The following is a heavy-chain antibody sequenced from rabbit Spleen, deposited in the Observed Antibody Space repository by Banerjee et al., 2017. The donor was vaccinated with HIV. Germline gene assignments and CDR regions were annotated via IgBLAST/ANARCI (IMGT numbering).Heavy chain of an antibody. D-gene: IGHD1-1*01. J-gene: IGHJ4*01. V-gene: IGHV1S45*01. CDR1: GFSFSRSYD. Sequence: QEQLVESGGGLVKPGASLTLTCTASGFSFSRSYDMCWVRQAPGKGLEWIGCIYTGNGKTYYASWAKGRFTISKSSSTTVTLQMTSLTAADTATYFCARGAYDSSTDYYVSHFNLWGPGTLVTVS. CDR2: IYTGNGKT. CDR3: ARGAYDSSTDYYVSHFNL.